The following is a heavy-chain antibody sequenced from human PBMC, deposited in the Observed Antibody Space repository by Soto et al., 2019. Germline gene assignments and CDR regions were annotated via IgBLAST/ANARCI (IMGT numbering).Heavy chain of an antibody. CDR1: GGTFSNYA. D-gene: IGHD6-19*01. V-gene: IGHV1-69*12. CDR3: ARVEAVAGLDNDHGVDV. CDR2: IIPIFGTT. Sequence: QVQLVQSGAEVKKPGSSVKVSCKVSGGTFSNYAIDWVRLAPGHGLEWMGGIIPIFGTTYYTQKFQGRATIIADDSTITANAEKSTRRSEDAARYYCARVEAVAGLDNDHGVDVWGQGTAVTVSS. J-gene: IGHJ6*02.